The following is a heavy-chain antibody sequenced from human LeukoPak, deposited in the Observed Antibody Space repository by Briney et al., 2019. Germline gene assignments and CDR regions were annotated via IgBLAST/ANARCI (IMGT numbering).Heavy chain of an antibody. V-gene: IGHV3-30*03. D-gene: IGHD3-22*01. CDR2: ISYDGSNK. CDR1: GFTFSSYG. Sequence: EGSLRLSCAASGFTFSSYGMHWVRQAPGKGLEWVAVISYDGSNKYYADSVKGRFTISRDNAKNTVYLQMNSLRVEDTAVYYCARVYETNGYLYWGQGSLVTVSS. J-gene: IGHJ4*02. CDR3: ARVYETNGYLY.